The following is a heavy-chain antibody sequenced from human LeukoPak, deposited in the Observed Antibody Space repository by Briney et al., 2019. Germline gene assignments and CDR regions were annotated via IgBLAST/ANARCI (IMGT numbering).Heavy chain of an antibody. D-gene: IGHD6-13*01. V-gene: IGHV1-2*02. CDR3: AGGREYSSSWYVY. CDR1: GYTFTSYG. J-gene: IGHJ4*02. Sequence: GASVKVSCKASGYTFTSYGISWVRQAPGQGLEWMGWINPNSGGTNYAQKFQGRVTMTRDTSISTAYMELSRLRSDDTAVYYCAGGREYSSSWYVYWGQGTLVTVSS. CDR2: INPNSGGT.